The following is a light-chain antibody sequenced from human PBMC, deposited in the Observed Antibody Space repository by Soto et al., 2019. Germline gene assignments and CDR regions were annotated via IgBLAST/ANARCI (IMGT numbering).Light chain of an antibody. CDR2: AAS. Sequence: TQSPSSLSASVGDRVTITCRASQDIRNDLDWYQQKPGKAPKRLIYAASSVQNGAPSTFRGSGSGTEFTLTISSLQPEYFATYYCLQRDTYSVGGGTKVEIK. CDR3: LQRDTYS. V-gene: IGKV1-17*01. J-gene: IGKJ4*01. CDR1: QDIRND.